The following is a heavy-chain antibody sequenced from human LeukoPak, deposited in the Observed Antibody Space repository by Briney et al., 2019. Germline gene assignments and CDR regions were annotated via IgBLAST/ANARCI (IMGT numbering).Heavy chain of an antibody. CDR1: GGSISSGGYS. CDR2: IYHSGST. J-gene: IGHJ6*04. Sequence: PSQTLSLTCAVSGGSISSGGYSWRWIRQPPGKGLEWIGYIYHSGSTYYNPSLKSRVTISVDRSKNQFSLKLSSVTAADTAVYYCARGYCSGGSCYFAPYYYGMDVWGKGTTVTVSS. D-gene: IGHD2-15*01. V-gene: IGHV4-30-2*01. CDR3: ARGYCSGGSCYFAPYYYGMDV.